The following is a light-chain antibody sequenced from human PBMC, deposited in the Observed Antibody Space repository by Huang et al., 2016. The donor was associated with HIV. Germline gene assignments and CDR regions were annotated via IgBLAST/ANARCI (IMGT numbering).Light chain of an antibody. CDR3: QQYHEWPRT. Sequence: ERVLTKSTGTLSVSPGERATLSCRTSQGIGNSLAWYQLKPGQAPRLLIYETFLRASDIPARFSGGGSAIDFTLTISGLQSEDSAVYYCQQYHEWPRTFGQGTKVEIK. CDR1: QGIGNS. V-gene: IGKV3-15*01. J-gene: IGKJ2*01. CDR2: ETF.